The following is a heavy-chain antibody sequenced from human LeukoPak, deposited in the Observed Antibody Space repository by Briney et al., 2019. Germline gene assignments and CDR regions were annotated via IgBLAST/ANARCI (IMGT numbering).Heavy chain of an antibody. CDR1: GFTFSSYA. D-gene: IGHD6-6*01. CDR3: ARAQNKAKIAARLGCDY. CDR2: ISGSGGST. V-gene: IGHV3-23*01. J-gene: IGHJ4*02. Sequence: GGSLRLSCAASGFTFSSYAMSWVRQAPGKGLEWVSAISGSGGSTYYADSVKGRFTISRDNSKNTLYLQMNSLRAEDTAVYYCARAQNKAKIAARLGCDYWGQGTLVTVSS.